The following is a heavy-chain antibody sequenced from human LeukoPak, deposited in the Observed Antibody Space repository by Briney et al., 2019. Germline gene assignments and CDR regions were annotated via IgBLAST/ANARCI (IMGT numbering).Heavy chain of an antibody. Sequence: PSETLSLTCAVYGGSFSGYYWSWIRQPPGKGLEWIGEINHSGSTKYNPSLKSRVTISVDTSKNQFSLKLSSVTAADTAVYYCARASLRVLEWLREYYFDYWGQGTLVTVSS. V-gene: IGHV4-34*01. D-gene: IGHD3-3*01. CDR1: GGSFSGYY. CDR2: INHSGST. J-gene: IGHJ4*02. CDR3: ARASLRVLEWLREYYFDY.